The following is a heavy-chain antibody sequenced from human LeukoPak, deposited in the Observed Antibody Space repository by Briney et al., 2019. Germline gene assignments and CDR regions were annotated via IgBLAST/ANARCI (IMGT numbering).Heavy chain of an antibody. D-gene: IGHD5-12*01. CDR3: ARHGGETIVATILHAFDI. V-gene: IGHV4-59*08. CDR2: IHYSGST. CDR1: GASTSSFS. Sequence: SETLSLTCTVSGASTSSFSWSWIRQPPGKGLEWIGYIHYSGSTNYNSSLKSRVTISVDTSKNQFSLKLSSVTAADTAVYYCARHGGETIVATILHAFDIWGQGTTVTVSS. J-gene: IGHJ3*02.